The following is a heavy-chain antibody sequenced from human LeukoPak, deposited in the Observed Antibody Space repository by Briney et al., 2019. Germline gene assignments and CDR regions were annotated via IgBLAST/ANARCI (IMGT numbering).Heavy chain of an antibody. CDR3: ARAHTCSTSCYPYYYYMDV. D-gene: IGHD2-2*01. CDR1: GGSFSGYY. J-gene: IGHJ6*03. Sequence: SETLSLTCAVYGGSFSGYYWSWIRQPPGKGLEWIGEINHSGSTNYNPSLKSRVTISVDTSKNQFSLKLSSVTAADTAVYYCARAHTCSTSCYPYYYYMDVWGKGTTVTVSS. CDR2: INHSGST. V-gene: IGHV4-34*01.